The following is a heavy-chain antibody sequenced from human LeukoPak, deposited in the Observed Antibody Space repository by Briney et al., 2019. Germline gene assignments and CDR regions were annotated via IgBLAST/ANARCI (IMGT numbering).Heavy chain of an antibody. CDR2: IWYDGSTK. CDR1: GFTFSSFG. Sequence: GGSLRLSCAASGFTFSSFGMHWVRQSPGKGLEWVAVIWYDGSTKVYADSVKGRFTISRDNSKNTLYLQMDNLRTDDTAMYYCARAPWGVGATPPYWGQGTLVTVSS. CDR3: ARAPWGVGATPPY. V-gene: IGHV3-33*01. D-gene: IGHD1-26*01. J-gene: IGHJ4*02.